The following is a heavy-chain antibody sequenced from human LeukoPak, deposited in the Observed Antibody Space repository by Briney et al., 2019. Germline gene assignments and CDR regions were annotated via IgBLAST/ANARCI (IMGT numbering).Heavy chain of an antibody. D-gene: IGHD6-19*01. CDR3: ARGPQNYSSGWYRYYYYYMDV. CDR2: MNPNSGNT. Sequence: GASVKVSCKASGYTFTSYDINWVRQATGQGLEWMGWMNPNSGNTGYAQKFQGRVTMTRNTSISTAYMELSSLRSEDTAVYYCARGPQNYSSGWYRYYYYYMDVWGKGTTVTVSS. CDR1: GYTFTSYD. J-gene: IGHJ6*03. V-gene: IGHV1-8*01.